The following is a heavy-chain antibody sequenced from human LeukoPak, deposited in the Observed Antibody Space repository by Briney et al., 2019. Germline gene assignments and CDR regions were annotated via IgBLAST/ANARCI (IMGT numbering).Heavy chain of an antibody. V-gene: IGHV3-23*01. J-gene: IGHJ4*02. CDR3: AKKGPIDDYVWGSYLDY. D-gene: IGHD3-16*02. Sequence: GGSLRLSCAASGFTFSSYAMSWVRQAPGKGLEWVSAISGSGGSTYYADSVKGRFTISRDNSKNTLYLQMNSLRAEDTAVYYCAKKGPIDDYVWGSYLDYWGQGTLVAVSS. CDR2: ISGSGGST. CDR1: GFTFSSYA.